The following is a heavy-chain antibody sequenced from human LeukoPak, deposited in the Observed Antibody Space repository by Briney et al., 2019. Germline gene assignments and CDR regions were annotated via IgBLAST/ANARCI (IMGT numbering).Heavy chain of an antibody. V-gene: IGHV3-21*01. Sequence: GGSLRLSCAASGFTFSSYSMNWVRQAPGKGLEWVSSISSSSSYIYYADSVKGRFTISRDNAKNSLYLQMNSLRAEDTAVYYCARDLEEYCSGGSCSLFDYWGQGTLVTVSS. CDR3: ARDLEEYCSGGSCSLFDY. D-gene: IGHD2-15*01. J-gene: IGHJ4*02. CDR1: GFTFSSYS. CDR2: ISSSSSYI.